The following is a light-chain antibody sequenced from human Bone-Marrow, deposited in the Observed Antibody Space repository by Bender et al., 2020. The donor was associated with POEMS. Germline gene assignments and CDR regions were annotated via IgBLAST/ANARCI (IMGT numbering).Light chain of an antibody. V-gene: IGLV1-44*01. CDR3: VAWDASLNGWV. CDR1: SSNIGSNS. J-gene: IGLJ3*02. CDR2: TNN. Sequence: QPVLTQPPSASGTPGQRVSISCSGSSSNIGSNSVSWFQQLPGTAPRLLIYTNNERPSGVPDRFSGSKSGTSASLAITGLQSDDEAIYFCVAWDASLNGWVFGGGTKLTVL.